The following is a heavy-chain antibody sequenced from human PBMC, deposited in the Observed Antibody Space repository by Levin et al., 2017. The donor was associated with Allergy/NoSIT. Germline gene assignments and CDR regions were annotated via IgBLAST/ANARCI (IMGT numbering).Heavy chain of an antibody. Sequence: ASVKVSCKASGGTFSSYAISWVRQAPGQGLEWMGGIIPIFGTANYAQKFQGRVTITADESTSTAYMELSSLRSEDTAVYYCARTTVTTNGDFDYWGQGTLVTVSS. D-gene: IGHD4-17*01. CDR2: IIPIFGTA. J-gene: IGHJ4*02. V-gene: IGHV1-69*13. CDR3: ARTTVTTNGDFDY. CDR1: GGTFSSYA.